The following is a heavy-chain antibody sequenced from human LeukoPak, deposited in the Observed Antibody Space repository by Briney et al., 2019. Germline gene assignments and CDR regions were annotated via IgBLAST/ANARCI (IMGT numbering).Heavy chain of an antibody. V-gene: IGHV3-48*01. CDR2: ISSSSSTI. CDR3: ARDSNPYCSGGSCTAFDI. Sequence: GGSLRLSCAASGFTFSTYAMHWVRQAPGKGLEWVSYISSSSSTIYYADSVKGRFTISRDNAKNSLYLQMNSLRAEDTAMYFCARDSNPYCSGGSCTAFDIWGQGTMVTVSS. J-gene: IGHJ3*02. D-gene: IGHD2-15*01. CDR1: GFTFSTYA.